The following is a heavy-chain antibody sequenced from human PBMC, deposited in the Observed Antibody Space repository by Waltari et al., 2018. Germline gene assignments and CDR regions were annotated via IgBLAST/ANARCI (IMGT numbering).Heavy chain of an antibody. CDR1: GYTFTSYA. V-gene: IGHV1-3*01. Sequence: QVQLVQSGAEVKKPGASVKVSCKASGYTFTSYAMHWVRQAPGQRLEWMGWINAGNGNTKYSQKFQVRVTITRDTSASTAYMELSSLRSEDTAVYYCARGGHLYYYDSSGYYAFDYWGQGTLVTVSS. J-gene: IGHJ4*02. D-gene: IGHD3-22*01. CDR3: ARGGHLYYYDSSGYYAFDY. CDR2: INAGNGNT.